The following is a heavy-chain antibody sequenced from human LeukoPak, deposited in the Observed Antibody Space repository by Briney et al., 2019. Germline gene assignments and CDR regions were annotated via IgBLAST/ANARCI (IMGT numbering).Heavy chain of an antibody. CDR3: ARDYCSGGSCYSDY. V-gene: IGHV3-53*01. D-gene: IGHD2-15*01. Sequence: GGSLRLSCAASGFTVSSNYMSWVRRAPGKGLEWVSVIYSGGSTYYADSVKGRFTISRDNSKNTLYLQMNSLRAEDTAVYYCARDYCSGGSCYSDYWGQGTLVTVSS. CDR2: IYSGGST. CDR1: GFTVSSNY. J-gene: IGHJ4*02.